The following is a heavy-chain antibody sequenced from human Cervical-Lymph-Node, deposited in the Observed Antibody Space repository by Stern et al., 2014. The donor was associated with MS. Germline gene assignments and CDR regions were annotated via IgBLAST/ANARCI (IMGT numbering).Heavy chain of an antibody. D-gene: IGHD6-13*01. V-gene: IGHV1-8*01. Sequence: VQLVQSGAEVKKPGASVKVSCKASGYTFASYDINWVRQATGQGLEWMGWMNPNSGNTGYAQKFQGRVTMTRNNSISTPYMALCSLRSEDTAVYYCARTIAAAGTSWVYWGQGTLVTFSS. J-gene: IGHJ4*02. CDR1: GYTFASYD. CDR3: ARTIAAAGTSWVY. CDR2: MNPNSGNT.